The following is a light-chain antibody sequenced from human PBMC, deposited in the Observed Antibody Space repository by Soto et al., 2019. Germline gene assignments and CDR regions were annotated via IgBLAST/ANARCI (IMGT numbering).Light chain of an antibody. CDR3: QTWGTGPRV. CDR2: LNSDGSH. CDR1: SGHSSYA. J-gene: IGLJ2*01. Sequence: QSVLTQSPSASASLGASGKLTCTLSSGHSSYAIAWHQQQPEKGPRYLMKLNSDGSHSKGDGIPDRFSGSSSGAERYLTISSLQSEDEADYYCQTWGTGPRVFGGGTKLTVL. V-gene: IGLV4-69*01.